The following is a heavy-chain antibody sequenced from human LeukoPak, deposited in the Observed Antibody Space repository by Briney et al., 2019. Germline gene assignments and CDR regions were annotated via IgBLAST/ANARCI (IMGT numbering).Heavy chain of an antibody. Sequence: SETLSLTCTVSGGSISSYYWSWIRQPPRKGPEWIGYIYYSGSTHYNPSLKSRVTISVDTSKNQFSLKLSSVTAADAAVYYCARGGYDFWSGSKNWFDPWGQGTLVTVSS. CDR2: IYYSGST. CDR3: ARGGYDFWSGSKNWFDP. J-gene: IGHJ5*02. D-gene: IGHD3-3*01. CDR1: GGSISSYY. V-gene: IGHV4-59*01.